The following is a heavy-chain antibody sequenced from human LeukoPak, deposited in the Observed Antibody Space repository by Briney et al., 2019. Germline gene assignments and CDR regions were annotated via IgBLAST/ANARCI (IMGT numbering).Heavy chain of an antibody. CDR3: LKDYYGSGGSTYYFDY. V-gene: IGHV3-7*01. J-gene: IGHJ4*02. CDR2: IKQDGSEK. Sequence: PGGSLRLSCAASGFTFSSYWMSWVRQAPGKGLEWVANIKQDGSEKYYVDSVKGRFTISRDNAKNSLYLQMNSLRAEDTAVYYCLKDYYGSGGSTYYFDYWGQGTLVTVSS. CDR1: GFTFSSYW. D-gene: IGHD3-10*01.